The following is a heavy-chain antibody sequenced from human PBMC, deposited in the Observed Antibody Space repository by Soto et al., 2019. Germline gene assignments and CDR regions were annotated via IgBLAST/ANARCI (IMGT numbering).Heavy chain of an antibody. D-gene: IGHD6-19*01. Sequence: QVQLVESGGGVVQPGRSLRLSCAASGFTFSSFTMHWVRQAPGKGLEWVAVISYDENNRHYADSVKGRFTISRDNSKNTLYLQMNSLRAEDTAVYYCARSIAVAGTPEFDYWGQGTLVTVSS. CDR3: ARSIAVAGTPEFDY. CDR2: ISYDENNR. V-gene: IGHV3-30-3*01. CDR1: GFTFSSFT. J-gene: IGHJ4*02.